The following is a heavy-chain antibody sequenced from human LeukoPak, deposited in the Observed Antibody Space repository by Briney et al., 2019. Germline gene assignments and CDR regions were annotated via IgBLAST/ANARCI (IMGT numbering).Heavy chain of an antibody. Sequence: SVKVSCKASGYTFTSYAISWVRQAPGQGLEWMGGIIPIFGTANYAQKFQGRVTITADESTSTAYMELSSLRSEDTAVYYCARPTEMATIDAFDIWGQGTMVTVSS. D-gene: IGHD5-24*01. V-gene: IGHV1-69*13. CDR1: GYTFTSYA. CDR3: ARPTEMATIDAFDI. J-gene: IGHJ3*02. CDR2: IIPIFGTA.